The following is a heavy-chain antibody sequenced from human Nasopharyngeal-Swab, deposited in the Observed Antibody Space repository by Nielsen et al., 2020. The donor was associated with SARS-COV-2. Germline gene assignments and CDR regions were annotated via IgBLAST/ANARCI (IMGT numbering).Heavy chain of an antibody. CDR2: IGDKEHNYAT. CDR3: TTDFYFDY. J-gene: IGHJ4*02. Sequence: GESLKISCAASGFIFSASAIHWVRQASGKGLEWVGRIGDKEHNYATTYGASVQGRFTISRDDSKNTALLQMDGLKTEDTALYYCTTDFYFDYWGQGALVTVSS. CDR1: GFIFSASA. V-gene: IGHV3-73*01.